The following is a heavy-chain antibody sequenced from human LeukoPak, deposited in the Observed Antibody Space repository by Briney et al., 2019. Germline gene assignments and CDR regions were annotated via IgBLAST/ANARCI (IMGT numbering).Heavy chain of an antibody. CDR1: GYTFSSYA. CDR2: ISGSGGST. D-gene: IGHD6-19*01. V-gene: IGHV3-23*01. CDR3: AKRHGGWYEYYFDY. J-gene: IGHJ4*02. Sequence: GGSLRLSCAASGYTFSSYAMSWVRQAPGKGLEWVSAISGSGGSTYYADSVKGRFTISRDNSKNTLYLQMNSLRAEDTAVYYCAKRHGGWYEYYFDYWGQGTLVTVSS.